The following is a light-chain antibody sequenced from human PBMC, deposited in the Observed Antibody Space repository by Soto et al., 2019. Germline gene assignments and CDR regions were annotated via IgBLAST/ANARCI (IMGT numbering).Light chain of an antibody. J-gene: IGKJ1*01. V-gene: IGKV3-20*01. CDR3: QQYGGSPL. Sequence: EIVLTQSPGTLSLSPGERATLSCRASQGISSNNLAWYQQKTGQAPRLLIYGASSRATGIPDRFSGSGSGTDFPLTISRLEPEDSAVYYCQQYGGSPLFGQGTKVEIK. CDR1: QGISSNN. CDR2: GAS.